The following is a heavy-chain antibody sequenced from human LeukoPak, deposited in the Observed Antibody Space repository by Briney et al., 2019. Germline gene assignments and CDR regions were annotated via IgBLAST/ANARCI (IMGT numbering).Heavy chain of an antibody. D-gene: IGHD3-3*01. CDR2: IYYSGST. CDR3: ARAGGFFSPFGY. Sequence: SSETLSLTCTVSGGSISSGGYYWSWIRQHPGKGLEWIGYIYYSGSTYYNPSLKSRVTISVDASKNQFSLKLSSVTAADTAVYYCARAGGFFSPFGYWGQGTLVTVSS. V-gene: IGHV4-31*03. CDR1: GGSISSGGYY. J-gene: IGHJ4*02.